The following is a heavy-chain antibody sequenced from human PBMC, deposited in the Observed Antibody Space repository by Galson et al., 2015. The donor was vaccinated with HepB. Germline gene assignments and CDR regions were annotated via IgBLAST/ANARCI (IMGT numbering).Heavy chain of an antibody. CDR2: IYYSGST. V-gene: IGHV4-61*01. D-gene: IGHD3-3*01. CDR1: GGSISSGSYY. J-gene: IGHJ6*02. CDR3: ARGGNYDFWSGYAYYYYGMDV. Sequence: ETLSLTCTVSGGSISSGSYYWSWIRQPPGKGLEWIGYIYYSGSTNYNPSLKSRVTISVDTSKNQFSLKLSPVTAADTAVYYCARGGNYDFWSGYAYYYYGMDVWGQGTTVTVSS.